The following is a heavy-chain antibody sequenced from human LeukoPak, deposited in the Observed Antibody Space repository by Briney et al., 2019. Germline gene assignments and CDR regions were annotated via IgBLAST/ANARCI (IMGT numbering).Heavy chain of an antibody. CDR1: GFTFTSSA. D-gene: IGHD3-22*01. J-gene: IGHJ4*02. CDR2: IVVGSGNT. CDR3: AADPYYYDSSGMTPPDY. V-gene: IGHV1-58*02. Sequence: SVKVSCKASGFTFTSSAMQWVRQARGQRLEWIGWIVVGSGNTNYAQKFQERVTITRDMSTSTAYMELSSLRSEDTAVYYCAADPYYYDSSGMTPPDYWGQGTLVTVSS.